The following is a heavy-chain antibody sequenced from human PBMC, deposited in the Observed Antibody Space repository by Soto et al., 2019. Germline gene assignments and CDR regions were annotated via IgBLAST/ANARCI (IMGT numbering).Heavy chain of an antibody. V-gene: IGHV1-2*02. CDR2: INPNSGGT. J-gene: IGHJ5*02. D-gene: IGHD4-17*01. CDR3: ARAPGDYDKWFDP. CDR1: GYTFTAYY. Sequence: QVHLVQSGAEVKKPGASVEVSCKASGYTFTAYYMHWVRQAPGQGLEWMGWINPNSGGTNYAQKFQGRVTVTRDTSISTAYMELSRLRSDDTAVYYCARAPGDYDKWFDPWGQGTLVTVSS.